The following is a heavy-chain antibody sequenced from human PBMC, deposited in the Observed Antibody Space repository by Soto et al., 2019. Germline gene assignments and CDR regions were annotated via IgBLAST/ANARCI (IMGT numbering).Heavy chain of an antibody. CDR3: AKARGVSQWLIYGMDV. J-gene: IGHJ6*02. CDR1: GFTFSSYA. V-gene: IGHV3-23*01. CDR2: ISGSGGST. Sequence: PGGSLRLSCAASGFTFSSYAMSWVRQAPGKGLEWVSAISGSGGSTYYADSVKGRFTISRDNSKNKLYLQMNSLRAEDTSEYYCAKARGVSQWLIYGMDVWGQGTTVTVSS. D-gene: IGHD3-22*01.